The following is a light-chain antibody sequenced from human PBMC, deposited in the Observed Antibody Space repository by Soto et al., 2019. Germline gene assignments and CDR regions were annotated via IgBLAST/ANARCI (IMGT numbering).Light chain of an antibody. J-gene: IGKJ3*01. CDR1: PSVSSY. Sequence: EIVLTQSPATLSLSPGEISTLSCAASPSVSSYLAWYQQKPVQAPRLLIYDASNRATGIPARFSGSGSGTDFTLTISSLEPEDFAVYYCQQRSNWPPFTSGPGTKVDIK. V-gene: IGKV3-11*01. CDR3: QQRSNWPPFT. CDR2: DAS.